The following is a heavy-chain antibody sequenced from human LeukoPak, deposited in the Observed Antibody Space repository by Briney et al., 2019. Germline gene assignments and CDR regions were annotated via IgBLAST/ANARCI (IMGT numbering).Heavy chain of an antibody. CDR1: GYTFTSYG. Sequence: ASVKVSCKASGYTFTSYGISWVRQAPGQGLEWMGWISAYNGNTNYAQKLQGRVTMTTDTSTSTAYMELRSLRSDDTAVYYCARVKRGYDYVWGSHRQAEYFQHWGQGTLVTVSS. J-gene: IGHJ1*01. CDR3: ARVKRGYDYVWGSHRQAEYFQH. D-gene: IGHD3-16*02. CDR2: ISAYNGNT. V-gene: IGHV1-18*01.